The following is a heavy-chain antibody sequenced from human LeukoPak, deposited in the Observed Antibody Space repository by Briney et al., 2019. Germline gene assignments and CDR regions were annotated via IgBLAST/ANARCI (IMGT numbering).Heavy chain of an antibody. CDR1: GGSISNYY. J-gene: IGHJ5*02. V-gene: IGHV4-59*08. D-gene: IGHD6-13*01. Sequence: PSETLSLTCTVSGGSISNYYWSWIRQPPGKGLECIGYIYYSGSTNYNPSLKSRVIISVDTSKNQSSLKLTSVTAADTAVYYCARHSSSWTNWFDPWGQGTLVTVSS. CDR3: ARHSSSWTNWFDP. CDR2: IYYSGST.